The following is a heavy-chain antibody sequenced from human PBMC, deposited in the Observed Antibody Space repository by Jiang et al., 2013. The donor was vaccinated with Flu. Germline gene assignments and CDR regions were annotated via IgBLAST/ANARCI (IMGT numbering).Heavy chain of an antibody. CDR2: ISYDGSNK. D-gene: IGHD5-24*01. Sequence: VQPGKSLRLSCSASGFTFSSYAMHWVRQAPGKGLEWVAVISYDGSNKYYADSVKGRFTISRDNSKNTLYLQMNSLTTDDTALYYCARDGIRYTLYSFYYMDVWGKGTAVTVSS. J-gene: IGHJ6*03. V-gene: IGHV3-30-3*01. CDR1: GFTFSSYA. CDR3: ARDGIRYTLYSFYYMDV.